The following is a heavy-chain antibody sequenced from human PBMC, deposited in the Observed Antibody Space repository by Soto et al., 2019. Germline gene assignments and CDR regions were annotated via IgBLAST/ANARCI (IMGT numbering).Heavy chain of an antibody. J-gene: IGHJ4*02. CDR2: ISSNGGST. Sequence: EVQLVESGGGLVQPGGSLRLSCAASGFTFSSYAMHWVRQAPGKGLEYVSVISSNGGSTDYANSVKGRFTISRDNSKNTLYLQRGSLRAEAMAVYYCARGYGYYFDYWGQGTLVTVSS. CDR3: ARGYGYYFDY. CDR1: GFTFSSYA. V-gene: IGHV3-64*01. D-gene: IGHD5-18*01.